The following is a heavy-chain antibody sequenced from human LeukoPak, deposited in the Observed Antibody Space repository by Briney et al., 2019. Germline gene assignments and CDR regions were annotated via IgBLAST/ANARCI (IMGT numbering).Heavy chain of an antibody. J-gene: IGHJ3*02. Sequence: GRSVRLSCEASGFTFDDYAMHWVRQAPGKGLEWVSGISWSSGSIDYADSVKGRFTISRDNTKNSLYLQINSLRAEDTALYYCAKDIREGYDSGGDAFDIWGQGTMVTVSS. CDR3: AKDIREGYDSGGDAFDI. CDR2: ISWSSGSI. V-gene: IGHV3-9*01. D-gene: IGHD3-3*01. CDR1: GFTFDDYA.